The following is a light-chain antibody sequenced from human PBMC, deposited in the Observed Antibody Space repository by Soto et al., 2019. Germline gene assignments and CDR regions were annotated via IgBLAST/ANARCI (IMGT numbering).Light chain of an antibody. CDR1: SSDGGTYNY. CDR3: SAYSGSSNSVV. CDR2: DGG. J-gene: IGLJ2*01. V-gene: IGLV2-14*03. Sequence: QSALTQPASVSGSPGQSVTLSCTGTSSDGGTYNYVSWYQQHPGKAPKVMIYDGGNRASGVSGRFAGCKSVNTASLTITGLQAEEDADYYWSAYSGSSNSVVFGGGTKLTVL.